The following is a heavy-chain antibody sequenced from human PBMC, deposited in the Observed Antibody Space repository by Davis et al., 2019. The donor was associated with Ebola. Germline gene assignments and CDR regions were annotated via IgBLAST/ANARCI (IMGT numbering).Heavy chain of an antibody. V-gene: IGHV4-34*01. CDR2: INDSGNT. D-gene: IGHD3-22*01. CDR1: GGSFSGYY. J-gene: IGHJ4*02. CDR3: ARLDYYDSSGYYTYYFDY. Sequence: MPGGSLRLTCAVYGGSFSGYYWSWIRQPPGKGLEWIGEINDSGNTNYNPSLKSRVTISVDTSKNQFSLKLSSVTAADTAVYYCARLDYYDSSGYYTYYFDYWGQGTLVTVSS.